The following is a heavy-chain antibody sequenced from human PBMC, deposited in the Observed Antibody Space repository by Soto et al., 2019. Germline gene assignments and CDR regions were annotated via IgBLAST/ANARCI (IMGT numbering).Heavy chain of an antibody. CDR2: ISGSGGST. J-gene: IGHJ4*02. D-gene: IGHD3-10*01. Sequence: GGSLRLSCAASGFTFSSYAMSWVRQAPGKGLEWVSAISGSGGSTYYADSVKGRFTISRDNSKNTLYLQMNSLRAEDTAVYYCAKDLGVAWFGEFTPFYWGQGTLVTVSS. CDR1: GFTFSSYA. V-gene: IGHV3-23*01. CDR3: AKDLGVAWFGEFTPFY.